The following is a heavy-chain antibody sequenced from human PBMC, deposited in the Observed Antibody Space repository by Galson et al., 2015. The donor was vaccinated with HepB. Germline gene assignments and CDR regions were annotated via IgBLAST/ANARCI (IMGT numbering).Heavy chain of an antibody. CDR1: GFTFSSYW. J-gene: IGHJ6*02. Sequence: SLRLSCADSGFTFSSYWMHWVRQAPGKGLVWVSRINSDGSSTSYADSVKGRFTISRDNAKNTLYLQMNSLRAEDTAVYYCARDVSYTAMVYYDILTGYYLSGMDVWGQGTTVTVSS. V-gene: IGHV3-74*01. D-gene: IGHD3-9*01. CDR2: INSDGSST. CDR3: ARDVSYTAMVYYDILTGYYLSGMDV.